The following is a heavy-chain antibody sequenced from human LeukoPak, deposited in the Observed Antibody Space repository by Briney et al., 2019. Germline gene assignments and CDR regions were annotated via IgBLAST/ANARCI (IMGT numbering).Heavy chain of an antibody. D-gene: IGHD6-6*01. CDR3: ARHRAYSIPSPFDI. CDR1: GGSISSLY. Sequence: PSETLSLTFSVSGGSISSLYWSWIRQPPGKGLEWIGYIYYTGSTNYNPSLKSRVTMFVDMSKNQFSLRLSSVTAADTAVYYCARHRAYSIPSPFDIWGQGTLVTVSS. V-gene: IGHV4-59*08. CDR2: IYYTGST. J-gene: IGHJ4*02.